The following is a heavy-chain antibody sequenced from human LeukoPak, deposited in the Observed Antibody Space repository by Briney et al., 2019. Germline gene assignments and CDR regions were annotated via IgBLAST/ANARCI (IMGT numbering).Heavy chain of an antibody. CDR1: GGSISSYY. V-gene: IGHV4-34*01. CDR3: AREGGSSWYSRDFYYIDV. CDR2: INHSGST. D-gene: IGHD6-13*01. Sequence: PSETLPLTCTVSGGSISSYYWSWIRQPPGKGLEWIGEINHSGSTNYNPSLKSRVTISVDTSKNQFSLKLSSVTAADTAVYYCAREGGSSWYSRDFYYIDVWGKGTTITVSS. J-gene: IGHJ6*03.